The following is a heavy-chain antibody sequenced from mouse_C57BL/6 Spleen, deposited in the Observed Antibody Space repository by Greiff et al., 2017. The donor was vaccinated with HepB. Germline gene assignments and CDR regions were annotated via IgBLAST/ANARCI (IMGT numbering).Heavy chain of an antibody. Sequence: EVQRVESGGGLVQPGGSLKLSCAASGFTFSDYYMYWVRQTPEKRLEWVAYISNGGGSTYYPDTVKGRFTISRDNAKNTLYLQMSRLKSEDTAMYYCARRHYYGSSYDAMDYWGQGTSVTVSS. V-gene: IGHV5-12*01. CDR3: ARRHYYGSSYDAMDY. D-gene: IGHD1-1*01. CDR2: ISNGGGST. J-gene: IGHJ4*01. CDR1: GFTFSDYY.